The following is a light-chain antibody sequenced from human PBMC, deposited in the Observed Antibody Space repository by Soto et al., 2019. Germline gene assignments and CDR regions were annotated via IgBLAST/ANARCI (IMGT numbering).Light chain of an antibody. Sequence: DIKVTLSRSLLSAXVGDXGTIXXRASQSISSWLAWYQQKPGKAPKLLIYDASILESGVPSRFSGSGSGTEFTLTTSTLQADDFAPYYCHQYNICFRPFSQRTKLAI. CDR1: QSISSW. CDR3: HQYNICFRP. CDR2: DAS. J-gene: IGKJ1*01. V-gene: IGKV1-5*01.